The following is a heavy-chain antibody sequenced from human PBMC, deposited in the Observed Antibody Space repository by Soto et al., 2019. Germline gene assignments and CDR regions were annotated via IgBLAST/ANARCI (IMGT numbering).Heavy chain of an antibody. V-gene: IGHV3-64D*06. CDR2: ISSNGGST. J-gene: IGHJ5*02. CDR3: ARALPRLRYFDWPHPFDP. CDR1: GFTFSSYA. D-gene: IGHD3-9*01. Sequence: GGSLRLSCSASGFTFSSYAMHWVRQAPGKGLEYVSAISSNGGSTYYADSVKGRFTISRDNSKNTLYLQMSSLRAEDTAVYYCARALPRLRYFDWPHPFDPWGQGTLVTVSS.